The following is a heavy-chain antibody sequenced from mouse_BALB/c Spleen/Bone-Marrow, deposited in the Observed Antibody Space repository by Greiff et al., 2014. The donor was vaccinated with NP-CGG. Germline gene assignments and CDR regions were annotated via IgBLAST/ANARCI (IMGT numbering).Heavy chain of an antibody. CDR1: GFTFSNYG. CDR3: ARGDDYVSWFAY. V-gene: IGHV5-6-3*01. D-gene: IGHD2-4*01. Sequence: EVQLVESGGGLVQPGGSLKLSCAASGFTFSNYGMSWVRQTPDKRLEFVATINTNGGEIYYPDSVKGRLTISRDNAKNTLYLQMRSLKSEDTAMYYCARGDDYVSWFAYWGQGTLVTVSA. J-gene: IGHJ3*01. CDR2: INTNGGEI.